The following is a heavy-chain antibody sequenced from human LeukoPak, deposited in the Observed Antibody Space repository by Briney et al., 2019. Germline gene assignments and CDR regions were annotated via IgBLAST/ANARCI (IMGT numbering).Heavy chain of an antibody. V-gene: IGHV3-23*01. D-gene: IGHD1-26*01. J-gene: IGHJ4*02. CDR2: ISGSGGST. Sequence: GGSLRLSCAASGFTFSSYAMSWVCQAPGKGLEWVSAISGSGGSTYYADSVKGRFTISRDNSKNTLYLQMNSLRAEDTAVYYCAISISGSWGNFDYWGQGTLVTVSS. CDR3: AISISGSWGNFDY. CDR1: GFTFSSYA.